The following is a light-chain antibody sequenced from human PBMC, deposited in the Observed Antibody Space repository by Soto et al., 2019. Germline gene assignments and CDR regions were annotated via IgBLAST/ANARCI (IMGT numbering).Light chain of an antibody. Sequence: QSALTQPPSASGSPGQSVTISCAGTYNDVGDYNYVSWYQQHPGKDPKLLTYGVTERPSGVPGRFSGSKSGHTASLTVSDLQPADEAVYYCSSYSGTYSNVIFGGGTKLTVL. CDR3: SSYSGTYSNVI. CDR2: GVT. V-gene: IGLV2-8*01. J-gene: IGLJ2*01. CDR1: YNDVGDYNY.